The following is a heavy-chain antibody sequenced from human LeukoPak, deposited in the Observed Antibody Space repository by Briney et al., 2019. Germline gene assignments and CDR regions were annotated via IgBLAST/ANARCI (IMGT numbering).Heavy chain of an antibody. J-gene: IGHJ4*02. CDR3: ARTMYYYGSGGPDY. CDR2: ISYDGSNK. V-gene: IGHV3-30-3*02. D-gene: IGHD3-10*01. Sequence: PGGSLRLSCAASGFTFSSYAMHWVRQAPGKGLEWVAVISYDGSNKYYADSVKGRFTISRDNSKNTLYLQMNSLRAEDTAVYYCARTMYYYGSGGPDYWGQGTLVTVSS. CDR1: GFTFSSYA.